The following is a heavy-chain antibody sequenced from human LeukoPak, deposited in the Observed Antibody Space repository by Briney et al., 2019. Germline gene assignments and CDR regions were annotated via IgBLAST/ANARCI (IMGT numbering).Heavy chain of an antibody. D-gene: IGHD6-19*01. J-gene: IGHJ4*02. CDR1: GFTFSSSN. CDR2: ISTSSSYI. V-gene: IGHV3-21*01. Sequence: GGSLRLSCAASGFTFSSSNMNWVRQAPGKGLEWVSSISTSSSYIYYADSVKGRFTVSRDNAKKSLFLQMNSLRDEDTAVYYCARQQWLDGAYYFDYWGQGTLVTVSS. CDR3: ARQQWLDGAYYFDY.